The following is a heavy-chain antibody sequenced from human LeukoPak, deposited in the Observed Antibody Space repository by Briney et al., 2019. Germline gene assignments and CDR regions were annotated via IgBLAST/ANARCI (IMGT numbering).Heavy chain of an antibody. CDR3: ATGVGAYCGGDCYSKGGRLYYYYMDV. Sequence: GASVKVSCKASGGTFSSYDISWVRQAPGQGLEWMGGFDPEDGETIYAQKFQGRVTMTEDTSTDTAYMELSSLRSEDTAVYYCATGVGAYCGGDCYSKGGRLYYYYMDVWGKGTTVTVSS. D-gene: IGHD2-21*02. V-gene: IGHV1-24*01. CDR2: FDPEDGET. CDR1: GGTFSSYD. J-gene: IGHJ6*03.